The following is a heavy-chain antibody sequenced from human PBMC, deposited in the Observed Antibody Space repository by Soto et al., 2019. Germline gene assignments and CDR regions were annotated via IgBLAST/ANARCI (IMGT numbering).Heavy chain of an antibody. CDR1: GYTFTSYY. CDR3: SRGYPRRDQLGKLPGAF. D-gene: IGHD2-2*01. V-gene: IGHV1-46*03. Sequence: QVQLVQSGAEVMQPGASVKVSCKASGYTFTSYYIQWVRQAPGQGLEWMGIINPSGGSTNYAQKFQGRVTMTRDTSTSTVYMERSSLRSEDTAIYYCSRGYPRRDQLGKLPGAFWGQGTVVTVSS. CDR2: INPSGGST. J-gene: IGHJ4*02.